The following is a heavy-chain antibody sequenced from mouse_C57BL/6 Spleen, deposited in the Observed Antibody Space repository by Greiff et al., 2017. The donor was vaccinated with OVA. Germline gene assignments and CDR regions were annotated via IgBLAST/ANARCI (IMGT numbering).Heavy chain of an antibody. Sequence: EVQGVESGGGLVKPGGSLKLSCAASGFTFSDYGMHWVRQAPEKGLEWVAYISSGSSTIYYADTVKGRFTISRDNAKNTLFLQMTGLRSEDTAMYYCARPELYPFYYTMDYWGQGTSVTVSS. V-gene: IGHV5-17*01. J-gene: IGHJ4*01. CDR1: GFTFSDYG. D-gene: IGHD1-1*01. CDR2: ISSGSSTI. CDR3: ARPELYPFYYTMDY.